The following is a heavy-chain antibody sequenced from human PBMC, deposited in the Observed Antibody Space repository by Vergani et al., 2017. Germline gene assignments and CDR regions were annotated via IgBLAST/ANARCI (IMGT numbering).Heavy chain of an antibody. CDR3: AKDHYXFWSGYPNLSPFDL. J-gene: IGHJ2*01. CDR1: GFTFDDYA. D-gene: IGHD3-3*01. Sequence: EVQLVESGGGLVQPGRSLRLSCAASGFTFDDYAMHWVRQAPGKGLEWVSGISWNSGSIGYADSVKGRFTISRDNAKNSLYLQMNSLRAEDTALYYCAKDHYXFWSGYPNLSPFDLWGRGTLVTVPS. V-gene: IGHV3-9*01. CDR2: ISWNSGSI.